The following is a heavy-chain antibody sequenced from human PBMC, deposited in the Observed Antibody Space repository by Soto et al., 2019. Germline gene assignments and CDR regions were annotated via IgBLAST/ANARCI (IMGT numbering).Heavy chain of an antibody. D-gene: IGHD3-10*01. CDR2: IIYDGSTK. J-gene: IGHJ4*02. CDR1: GFTFSSYG. CDR3: AKDRMGAGVRGYFDY. Sequence: QVQLVEYGGGVVQPGRSLRLSCADSGFTFSSYGRHWVRQAPGKGLEWVAVIIYDGSTKYYADSVKGRFTIYRDNSKSTLYLQMNSLRAEDTAVYYCAKDRMGAGVRGYFDYWGQGTLVTVSS. V-gene: IGHV3-30*18.